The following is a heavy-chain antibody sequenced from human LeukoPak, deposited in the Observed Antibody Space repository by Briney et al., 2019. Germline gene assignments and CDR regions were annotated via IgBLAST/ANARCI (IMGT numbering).Heavy chain of an antibody. CDR1: GYSISSGYY. J-gene: IGHJ4*02. D-gene: IGHD6-13*01. Sequence: PSETLSLTCTVSGYSISSGYYWGWIRPPPGKGLEWSGSIYHSGSTYYNPSLKSRVTISVDTSKNQFSLKLSSVTAADTAVYYCARGPYAIAAGKGSYYFDYWGQGTLVTVSS. V-gene: IGHV4-38-2*02. CDR3: ARGPYAIAAGKGSYYFDY. CDR2: IYHSGST.